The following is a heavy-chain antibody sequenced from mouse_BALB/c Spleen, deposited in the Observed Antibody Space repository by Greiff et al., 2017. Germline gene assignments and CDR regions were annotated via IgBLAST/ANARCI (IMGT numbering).Heavy chain of an antibody. CDR2: ISSGSSTI. Sequence: DVKLVESGGGLVQPGGSRKLSCAASGFTFSSFGMHWVRQAPEKGLEWVAYISSGSSTIYYADTVKGRFTISRDNPKNTLFLQMTSLRSEDTAMYYCARLGPTGAMDYWGQGTSVTVSS. CDR1: GFTFSSFG. V-gene: IGHV5-17*02. CDR3: ARLGPTGAMDY. J-gene: IGHJ4*01. D-gene: IGHD3-1*01.